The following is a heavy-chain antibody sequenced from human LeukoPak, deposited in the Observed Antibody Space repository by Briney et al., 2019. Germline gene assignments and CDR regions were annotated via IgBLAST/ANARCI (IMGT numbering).Heavy chain of an antibody. CDR1: GGTFSSYA. CDR3: ARAEYYYDSSGYKNREYYFDY. J-gene: IGHJ4*02. CDR2: IIPIFGTA. D-gene: IGHD3-22*01. Sequence: SVKVSCKASGGTFSSYAISWVRQAPGQGLEWMGGIIPIFGTANYAQKSQGRVTITTDESTSTAYMELSSLRSEDTAVYYCARAEYYYDSSGYKNREYYFDYWGQGTLVTVSS. V-gene: IGHV1-69*05.